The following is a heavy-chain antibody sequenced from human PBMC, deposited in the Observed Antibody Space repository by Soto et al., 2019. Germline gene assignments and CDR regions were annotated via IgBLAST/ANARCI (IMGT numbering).Heavy chain of an antibody. V-gene: IGHV3-7*01. CDR3: ARADTVWPYYYGSGFMDV. D-gene: IGHD3-10*01. Sequence: PGGSLRLSCAGSGFTFSSYWMSWVRQAPGKGLEWVANIKQDGSEKYYVDSVKGRFTISKDNAKNSLYLQMNSLRAEDTAVYYCARADTVWPYYYGSGFMDVWGQGTTVTVSS. J-gene: IGHJ6*02. CDR2: IKQDGSEK. CDR1: GFTFSSYW.